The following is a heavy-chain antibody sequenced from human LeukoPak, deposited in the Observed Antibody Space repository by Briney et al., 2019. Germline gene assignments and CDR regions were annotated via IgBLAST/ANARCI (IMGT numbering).Heavy chain of an antibody. CDR3: GRGIQSFDP. J-gene: IGHJ5*02. Sequence: GASVMVSCRASGYNFLAYYIHWVRQAPGQGLEWMGWIRPMNGDTNYAQKFQDRVSITMDTSATTAYMELRSLRSDDTAVYYCGRGIQSFDPWGQGTLVTVSS. CDR1: GYNFLAYY. CDR2: IRPMNGDT. V-gene: IGHV1-2*02.